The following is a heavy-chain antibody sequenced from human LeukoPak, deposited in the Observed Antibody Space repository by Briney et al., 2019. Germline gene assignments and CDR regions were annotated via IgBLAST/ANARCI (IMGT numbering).Heavy chain of an antibody. CDR3: ARGRYMDV. CDR1: GLTFSTNN. V-gene: IGHV3-48*01. CDR2: ISSSSSTI. Sequence: GGSLRLSCVASGLTFSTNNMNWVRQAPGKGLEWISYISSSSSTIFYADSVKGRFTISRDNAKNSLFLQMSSLRAEDSAVYYCARGRYMDVWGKGTTVTVSS. J-gene: IGHJ6*03.